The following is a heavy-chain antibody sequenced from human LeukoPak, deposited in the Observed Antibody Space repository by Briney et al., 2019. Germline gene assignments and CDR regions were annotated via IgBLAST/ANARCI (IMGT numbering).Heavy chain of an antibody. CDR1: GFPFSNHA. Sequence: GGSLRLSCAASGFPFSNHAMSWVRQPPGKGLEWVSAISNGNTYYADSVRGRFTISRDDSKNMVYLQMNSLRDEDTALYYCVKEAGYCASVCLKSNWFDPWGQGTLVTVSS. D-gene: IGHD2-21*02. CDR3: VKEAGYCASVCLKSNWFDP. CDR2: ISNGNT. J-gene: IGHJ5*02. V-gene: IGHV3-23*01.